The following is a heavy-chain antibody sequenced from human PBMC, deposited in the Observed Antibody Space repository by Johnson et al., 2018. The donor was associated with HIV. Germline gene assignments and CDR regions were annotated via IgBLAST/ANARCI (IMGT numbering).Heavy chain of an antibody. J-gene: IGHJ3*01. Sequence: QVQLVESGGGLVKPGGSLRLSCAASGFTFSDYYMSWIRQAPGKGLECLSYISSSGSSNYYTDSVKGRFTISRDNAKNSLYLQLNSLSAGDTAIYYCARAGDYDMLTGSLMKGTFDVWGQGTMVTVSS. V-gene: IGHV3-11*01. CDR3: ARAGDYDMLTGSLMKGTFDV. D-gene: IGHD3-9*01. CDR1: GFTFSDYY. CDR2: ISSSGSSN.